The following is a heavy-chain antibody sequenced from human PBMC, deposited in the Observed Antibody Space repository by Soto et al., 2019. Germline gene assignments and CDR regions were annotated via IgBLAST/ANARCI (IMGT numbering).Heavy chain of an antibody. J-gene: IGHJ4*02. CDR1: GYTFTSCA. D-gene: IGHD3-22*01. CDR3: ATDDIITYYYDSSGYPSFDY. CDR2: FDPEDGET. Sequence: ASVKVTCKASGYTFTSCAMRWVRQAPGKRLEWMGCFDPEDGETIYAQKFQGRVTMTEDTSTDTAYMELSSLRSEDTAVYYCATDDIITYYYDSSGYPSFDYWGQGTLVTVSS. V-gene: IGHV1-24*01.